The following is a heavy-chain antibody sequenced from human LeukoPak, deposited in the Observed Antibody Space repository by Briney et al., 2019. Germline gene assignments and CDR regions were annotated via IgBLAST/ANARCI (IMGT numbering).Heavy chain of an antibody. D-gene: IGHD1-26*01. CDR3: GASVGAVFDY. CDR1: GGSISSGSYY. Sequence: SETLSLTCTVSGGSISSGSYYWSWIRQPAGKGLEWIGSIYYSGSTYYNPSLKSRVTISVDTSKNQFSLKLSSVTAADTAVYYCGASVGAVFDYWGQGTLVTVSS. J-gene: IGHJ4*02. V-gene: IGHV4-39*01. CDR2: IYYSGST.